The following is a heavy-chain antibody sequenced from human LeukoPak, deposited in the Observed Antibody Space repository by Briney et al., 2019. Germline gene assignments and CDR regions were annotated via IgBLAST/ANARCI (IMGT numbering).Heavy chain of an antibody. D-gene: IGHD6-13*01. CDR2: ISSNGGST. J-gene: IGHJ6*02. CDR1: GFTFSSYA. CDR3: ARGMYSSSWYLYYYYYYGMDV. Sequence: GGSLRLSCAASGFTFSSYAMHWVRQAPGKGLEYVSAISSNGGSTYYANSVKGRFTISRDNSKNTLYLQMGSLRAEDMAVYYCARGMYSSSWYLYYYYYYGMDVWGQGTTVTVSS. V-gene: IGHV3-64*01.